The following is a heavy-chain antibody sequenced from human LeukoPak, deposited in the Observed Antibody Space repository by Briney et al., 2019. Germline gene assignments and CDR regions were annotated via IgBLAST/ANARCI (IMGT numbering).Heavy chain of an antibody. D-gene: IGHD4-17*01. V-gene: IGHV3-30*02. CDR3: AKDGRTTVTKVYWFDR. CDR1: GFTFSSYG. Sequence: GGSLRLSCAASGFTFSSYGMHWVRQAPGKGLEWVAFIRYDGSNKYYADSVKGRFTISRDNSKNTLYLQMNSLRAEDTAVYYCAKDGRTTVTKVYWFDRWGQGTLVTVSS. CDR2: IRYDGSNK. J-gene: IGHJ5*02.